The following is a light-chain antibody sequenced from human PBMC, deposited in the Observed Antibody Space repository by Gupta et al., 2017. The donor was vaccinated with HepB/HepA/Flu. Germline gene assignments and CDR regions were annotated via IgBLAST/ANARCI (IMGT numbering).Light chain of an antibody. V-gene: IGKV1-39*01. CDR1: QSISTY. Sequence: DIEMTQSPSSLSASVGDRVTITCRASQSISTYLNWYQQKPGKAPKLLIYAASSLQSGVPSRFSGSGSGTDFTLTISRLQPEDFATYYCQQSYNTPTTFGQGTKVEIK. CDR2: AAS. CDR3: QQSYNTPTT. J-gene: IGKJ1*01.